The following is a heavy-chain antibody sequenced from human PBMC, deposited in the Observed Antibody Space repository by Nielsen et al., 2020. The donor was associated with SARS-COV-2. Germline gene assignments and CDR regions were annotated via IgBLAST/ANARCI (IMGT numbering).Heavy chain of an antibody. V-gene: IGHV3-30*04. CDR3: ARETMDYTISCFDY. CDR2: ITYDGNT. CDR1: GFTFSSHA. D-gene: IGHD4/OR15-4a*01. J-gene: IGHJ4*02. Sequence: GESLKISCATSGFTFSSHAMHWVRQAPGKGLEWLTIITYDGNTHYADSVKGRLTISRENSKDTLYLHVDSLRLKDRAVYFCARETMDYTISCFDYWGQGTLFTFS.